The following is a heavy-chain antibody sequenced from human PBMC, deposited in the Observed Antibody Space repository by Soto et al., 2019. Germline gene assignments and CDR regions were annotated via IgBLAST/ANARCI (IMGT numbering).Heavy chain of an antibody. CDR1: GFTFSSYA. Sequence: GGSLRLSCAASGFTFSSYAMSWVRQAPGKGLEWVSAISGSGGSTYYADSVKGRVTISRDNSKNTLYLQMNSLRAEDTAVYYCANDSPRHKELGEWPDCYGPVDYWGQGTLVTVSS. D-gene: IGHD2-21*02. CDR2: ISGSGGST. CDR3: ANDSPRHKELGEWPDCYGPVDY. J-gene: IGHJ4*02. V-gene: IGHV3-23*01.